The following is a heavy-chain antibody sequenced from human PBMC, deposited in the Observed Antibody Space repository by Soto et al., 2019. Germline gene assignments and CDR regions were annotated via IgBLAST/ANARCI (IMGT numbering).Heavy chain of an antibody. CDR3: AKVITAAGIGY. Sequence: LRLSCAASEFTFRSYAMSWVRQAPGKGLEWVSSXSGSGXNTYHEDSVKXXFTISTDXXKNKLYLQMNSLRAEDTAVYFCAKVITAAGIGYWGQGTLVTVSS. CDR2: XSGSGXNT. V-gene: IGHV3-23*01. CDR1: EFTFRSYA. J-gene: IGHJ4*02. D-gene: IGHD6-13*01.